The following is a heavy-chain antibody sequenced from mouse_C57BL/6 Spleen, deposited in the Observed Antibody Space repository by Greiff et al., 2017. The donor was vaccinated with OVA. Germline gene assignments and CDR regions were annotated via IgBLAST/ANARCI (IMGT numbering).Heavy chain of an antibody. Sequence: EVMLVESGGGLVQPGGSLKLSCAASGFTFSDYYMYWVRQTPEKRLEWVAYISNGGGSTYYPDTVKGRFTISRDNAKNTLYLQMSRLKSEDTAMYYCARQRGTVVAGDYAMDYWGQGTSVTVSS. CDR2: ISNGGGST. CDR3: ARQRGTVVAGDYAMDY. D-gene: IGHD1-1*01. J-gene: IGHJ4*01. V-gene: IGHV5-12*01. CDR1: GFTFSDYY.